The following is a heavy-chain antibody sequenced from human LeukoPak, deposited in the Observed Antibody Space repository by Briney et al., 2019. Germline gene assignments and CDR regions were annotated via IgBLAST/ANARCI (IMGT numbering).Heavy chain of an antibody. Sequence: GASVKVSCKASGYTFTGYYMHWVRQAPGRGLEWMGWINPNSGGTNYAQKFQGRVTMTRDTSISTAYMELSRLRSDDTAVYYCAREEYQLLGGYYYYGMDVWGQGTTVTVSS. D-gene: IGHD2-2*01. CDR1: GYTFTGYY. V-gene: IGHV1-2*02. J-gene: IGHJ6*02. CDR3: AREEYQLLGGYYYYGMDV. CDR2: INPNSGGT.